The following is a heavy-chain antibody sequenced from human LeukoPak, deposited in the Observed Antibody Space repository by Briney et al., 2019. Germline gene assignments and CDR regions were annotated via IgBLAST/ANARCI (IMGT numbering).Heavy chain of an antibody. Sequence: QSGGSLRLSCAASGFTFSGYAMSWVRLAPGKGLEWVSAITAGGDGTYYADSVKGRFTISRDNLKNMVFLQMNSLRAEDTAIYYCAKSHASIWNVYDYWGQGTLVTVSS. CDR1: GFTFSGYA. D-gene: IGHD1-1*01. CDR2: ITAGGDGT. CDR3: AKSHASIWNVYDY. J-gene: IGHJ4*02. V-gene: IGHV3-23*01.